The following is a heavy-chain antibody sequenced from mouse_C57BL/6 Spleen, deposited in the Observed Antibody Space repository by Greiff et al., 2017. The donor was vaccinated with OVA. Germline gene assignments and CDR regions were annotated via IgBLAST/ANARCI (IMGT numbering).Heavy chain of an antibody. J-gene: IGHJ4*01. Sequence: DVKLQESGPGLVKPSQSLSLTCSVTGYSITSGYYWNWIRQFPGNKLEWMGYISYDGSNNYNPSLKNRISITRDTSKNQFFLKLNSVTTEDTATYYCARGYYGNSYAMDYWGQGTSVTVSS. V-gene: IGHV3-6*01. CDR1: GYSITSGYY. D-gene: IGHD2-1*01. CDR3: ARGYYGNSYAMDY. CDR2: ISYDGSN.